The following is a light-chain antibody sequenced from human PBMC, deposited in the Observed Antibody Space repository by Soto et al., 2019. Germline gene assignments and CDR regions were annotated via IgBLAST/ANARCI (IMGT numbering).Light chain of an antibody. J-gene: IGKJ5*01. CDR3: QQPNSFPIT. CDR1: QGIGSW. Sequence: DIQMTQSPSSVSASVGDRVIITCRASQGIGSWLAWYQQKPGKAPNLLIYAASNLQSEVPSRFSGSGSGTDFTLTSASLQPDDFLTSYCQQPNSFPITFCQGTLLEIK. CDR2: AAS. V-gene: IGKV1D-12*01.